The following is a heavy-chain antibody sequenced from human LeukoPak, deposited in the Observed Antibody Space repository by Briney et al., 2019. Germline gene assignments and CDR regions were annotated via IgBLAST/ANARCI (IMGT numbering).Heavy chain of an antibody. CDR2: ISGSGDNT. V-gene: IGHV3-23*01. J-gene: IGHJ4*02. CDR3: AKGSYYDSSGSFYFDY. CDR1: GFTFSSYA. Sequence: QPGGSLRLSCAASGFTFSSYAMSWVRQAPGKGLEWASGISGSGDNTYYADSVKGRFTISRDNSKNTLYLQVNSLGTEDTAAYYCAKGSYYDSSGSFYFDYWGQGTLVTVSS. D-gene: IGHD3-22*01.